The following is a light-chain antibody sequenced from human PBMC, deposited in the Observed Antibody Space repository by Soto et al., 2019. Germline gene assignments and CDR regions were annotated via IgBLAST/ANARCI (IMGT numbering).Light chain of an antibody. V-gene: IGLV2-8*01. CDR1: SSDVGGYNF. J-gene: IGLJ2*01. Sequence: QSALTQPPSASGSPGQSVTISCTGTSSDVGGYNFVSWYQQHPGKAPKLMIYEVSKRPSGVPDRFYGSKYGSTASLTVSGLQAEXEXDYYCSSYAGSNDLHIIFGGGTKLTVL. CDR3: SSYAGSNDLHII. CDR2: EVS.